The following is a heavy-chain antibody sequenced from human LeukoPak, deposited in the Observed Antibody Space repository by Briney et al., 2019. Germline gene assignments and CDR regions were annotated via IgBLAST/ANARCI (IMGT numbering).Heavy chain of an antibody. CDR3: ARERWAAAGVYYHGMDV. CDR2: IYYSGST. V-gene: IGHV4-59*01. D-gene: IGHD6-13*01. Sequence: KASETLSLTCTVSGGSISSYYWSWIRQPPGKGLEWIGYIYYSGSTNYNPSLKSRVTISVDTSKNQFSLKLSSVTAADTAVYYCARERWAAAGVYYHGMDVWGQGTTVTVSS. CDR1: GGSISSYY. J-gene: IGHJ6*02.